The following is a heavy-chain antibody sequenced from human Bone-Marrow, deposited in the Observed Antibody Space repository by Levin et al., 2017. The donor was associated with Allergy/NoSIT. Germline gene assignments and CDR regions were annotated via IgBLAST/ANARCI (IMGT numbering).Heavy chain of an antibody. CDR1: GDSVSSNSAS. V-gene: IGHV6-1*01. Sequence: SQTLSLTCAISGDSVSSNSASWHWIRQSPSRGLEWLGRTFYRSKWYNNYAASVKSRITISADTSKNQFSLQLNSVTPEDTAMYYCTRDWGLGYYMDVWGKGTTVTISS. CDR2: TFYRSKWYN. CDR3: TRDWGLGYYMDV. D-gene: IGHD3-16*01. J-gene: IGHJ6*03.